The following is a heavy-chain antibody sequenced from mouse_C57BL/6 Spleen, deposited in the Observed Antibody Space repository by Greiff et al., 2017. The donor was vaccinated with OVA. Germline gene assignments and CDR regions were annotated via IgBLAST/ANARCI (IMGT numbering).Heavy chain of an antibody. CDR3: ARNWDVRYFDV. CDR2: IYPGDGDT. J-gene: IGHJ1*03. Sequence: VQLQQSGPELVKPGASVKISCKASGYAFSSSWMNWVKQRPGKGLEWIGRIYPGDGDTNYNGKFKGKATLTADKSSSTAYMQLSSLTSEDSAVYFCARNWDVRYFDVWGTGTTVTVSS. V-gene: IGHV1-82*01. CDR1: GYAFSSSW. D-gene: IGHD4-1*01.